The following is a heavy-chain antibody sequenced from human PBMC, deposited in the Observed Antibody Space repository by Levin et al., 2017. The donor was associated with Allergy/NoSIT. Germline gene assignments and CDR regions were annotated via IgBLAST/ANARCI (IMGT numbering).Heavy chain of an antibody. CDR1: GGTFSSYA. D-gene: IGHD6-13*01. J-gene: IGHJ2*01. Sequence: SVKVSCKASGGTFSSYAISWVRQAPGQGLEWMGGIIPIFGTANYAQKFQGRVTITADESTSTAYMELSSLRSEETAVYYCARADKRAAAAPYWYFDLWGRGTLVTVSS. CDR3: ARADKRAAAAPYWYFDL. V-gene: IGHV1-69*13. CDR2: IIPIFGTA.